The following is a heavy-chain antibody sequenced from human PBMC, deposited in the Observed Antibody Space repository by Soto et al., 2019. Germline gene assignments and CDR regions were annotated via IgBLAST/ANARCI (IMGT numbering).Heavy chain of an antibody. CDR3: AKARDQQWVRLPFDY. Sequence: VQLLESGGGLVQPGGSLRLSCVGSGFFFSSYTMTWVRQAPGKGLEWVSSFSATSENTYYADSVSGRFTISRDNSKNTLFLQMNSLTAEDTAMHYCAKARDQQWVRLPFDYWGQGILVIVSS. CDR2: FSATSENT. J-gene: IGHJ4*02. V-gene: IGHV3-23*01. D-gene: IGHD6-19*01. CDR1: GFFFSSYT.